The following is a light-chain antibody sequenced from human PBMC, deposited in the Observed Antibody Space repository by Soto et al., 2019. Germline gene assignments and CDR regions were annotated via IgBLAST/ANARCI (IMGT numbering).Light chain of an antibody. CDR2: KAS. CDR3: QQYRTYPWT. V-gene: IGKV1-5*03. J-gene: IGKJ1*01. CDR1: QTISTL. Sequence: DIPMTQSPSTLSASVGDRVTITCRASQTISTLLAWYQQRPGKAPNLLIYKASSLESGVPSRFSGSGSGTEFTLTISSLQPDDFATYFCQQYRTYPWTFGQGTKVEVK.